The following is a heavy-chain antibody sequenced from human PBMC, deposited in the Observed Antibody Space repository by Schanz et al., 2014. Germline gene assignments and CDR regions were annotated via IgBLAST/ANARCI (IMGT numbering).Heavy chain of an antibody. J-gene: IGHJ4*02. V-gene: IGHV3-30*02. CDR2: LRSDGSRR. CDR1: GYSFSDYD. Sequence: VQLVESGGGVVQPGGSLRLSCVGSGYSFSDYDMYWIRQAPGKGLEWLAFLRSDGSRRDYADSVKGRFTISRDNSRNTLSLQMSSLRPEDTAVYYCARGDMVRGVFDYWGQGTLVTVSS. D-gene: IGHD3-10*01. CDR3: ARGDMVRGVFDY.